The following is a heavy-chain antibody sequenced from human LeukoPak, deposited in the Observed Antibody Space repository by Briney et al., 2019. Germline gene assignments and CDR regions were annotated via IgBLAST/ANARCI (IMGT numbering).Heavy chain of an antibody. J-gene: IGHJ4*02. CDR2: IYTSGST. CDR1: GGSISSYY. V-gene: IGHV4-4*07. CDR3: ARGKVVAGTPGQNSWDS. D-gene: IGHD6-19*01. Sequence: SETLSLTCTVSGGSISSYYWNWIRQPAGKGLEWIGRIYTSGSTNYNPSLKSRVSMSVDTSKNQFSLKLSSVTAADTAVSYCARGKVVAGTPGQNSWDSWGQGTLVTVSS.